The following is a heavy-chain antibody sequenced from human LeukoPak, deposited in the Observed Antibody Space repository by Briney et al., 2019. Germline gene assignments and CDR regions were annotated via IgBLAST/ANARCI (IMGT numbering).Heavy chain of an antibody. V-gene: IGHV3-48*03. CDR2: ISSGGNTI. D-gene: IGHD5/OR15-5a*01. CDR1: GFTFSSYE. Sequence: GGSLRLSCAASGFTFSSYEMNWVRQAPGKGLEWVSYISSGGNTIYYADSEKGRFTISRDNAKNSLYLQMNSLRAEDTAVYYCARENDVVLSVDYWGQGTLVTVSS. J-gene: IGHJ4*02. CDR3: ARENDVVLSVDY.